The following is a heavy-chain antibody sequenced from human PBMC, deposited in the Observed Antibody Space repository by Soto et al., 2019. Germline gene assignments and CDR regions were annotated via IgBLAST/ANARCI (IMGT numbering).Heavy chain of an antibody. Sequence: SETLSLTCAVYGGSFSGYYWSWIRQPPGKGLEWIGEINHSGSTNYNPSLKSRVTISVDTSKNQFSLKLSSVTAADTAVYYCASTIAAAGSYWGQGTLVTVSS. J-gene: IGHJ4*02. D-gene: IGHD6-13*01. CDR1: GGSFSGYY. CDR3: ASTIAAAGSY. CDR2: INHSGST. V-gene: IGHV4-34*01.